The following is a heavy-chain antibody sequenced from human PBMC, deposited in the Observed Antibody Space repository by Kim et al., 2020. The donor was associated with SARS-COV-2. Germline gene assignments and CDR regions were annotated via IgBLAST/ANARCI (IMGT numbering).Heavy chain of an antibody. D-gene: IGHD6-13*01. CDR3: ARVPAGTVDWVDP. CDR1: GFTFSDYY. V-gene: IGHV3-11*01. Sequence: GGSLRLSCAASGFTFSDYYMSWIRQAPGKGLEWVSYISSSGSTINYADSVKGRFTISRDNAKNTLYLQMNSLRAEDTAVYYCARVPAGTVDWVDPWGEGTLVTVSS. CDR2: ISSSGSTI. J-gene: IGHJ5*02.